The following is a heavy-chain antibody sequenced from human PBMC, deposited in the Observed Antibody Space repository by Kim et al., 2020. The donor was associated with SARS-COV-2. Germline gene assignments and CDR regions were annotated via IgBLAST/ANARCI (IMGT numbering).Heavy chain of an antibody. J-gene: IGHJ3*02. Sequence: SQKFQGRVTITRDTSASTAYMELSSLRSEDTAVYYCASCGSSSCHDAFDIWGQGTMVTVSS. D-gene: IGHD6-13*01. V-gene: IGHV1-3*01. CDR3: ASCGSSSCHDAFDI.